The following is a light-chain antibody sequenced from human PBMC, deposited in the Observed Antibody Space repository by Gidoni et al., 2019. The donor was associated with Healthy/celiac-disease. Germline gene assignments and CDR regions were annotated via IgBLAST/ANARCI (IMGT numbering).Light chain of an antibody. J-gene: IGKJ1*01. CDR1: QSISSW. V-gene: IGKV1-5*03. CDR3: QQYHSWWT. Sequence: DIQMTQSPSTLSASVGDRVTITCRASQSISSWLAWYQQRPGKAPKLLIYKASSLESGVPSRFSGSGSGIEFTLTISRLQPDDFAAYYCQQYHSWWTFGQGTKVEIK. CDR2: KAS.